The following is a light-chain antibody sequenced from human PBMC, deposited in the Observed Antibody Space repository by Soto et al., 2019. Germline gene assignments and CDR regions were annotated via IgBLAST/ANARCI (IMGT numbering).Light chain of an antibody. Sequence: EIVMTQSPATLSVSPGEGATLSCRASQSVNRNLAWYQQKPGQAPRLLIYATSTRATGVAVRFRGSGSGTEFTLTISSLQSEDFAVYYCQQYNDRPPWTFGQGTKLDIK. J-gene: IGKJ1*01. CDR3: QQYNDRPPWT. CDR1: QSVNRN. V-gene: IGKV3-15*01. CDR2: ATS.